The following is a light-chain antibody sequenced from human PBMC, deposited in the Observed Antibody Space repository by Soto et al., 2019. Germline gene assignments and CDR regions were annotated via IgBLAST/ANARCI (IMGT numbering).Light chain of an antibody. CDR3: QQYNSYSRYT. CDR1: QSISSG. Sequence: DIQMTQSPSTLSASVGDRVTITCRASQSISSGLAWYQQKPGKAPKLLIYDASSLESGVPSRFSGSGSGTEFTLTISSLQPDDFATYYCQQYNSYSRYTFGQGTKLEIK. CDR2: DAS. J-gene: IGKJ2*01. V-gene: IGKV1-5*01.